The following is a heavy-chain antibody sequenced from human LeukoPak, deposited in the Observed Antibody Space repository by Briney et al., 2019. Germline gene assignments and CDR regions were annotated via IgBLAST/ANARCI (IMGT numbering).Heavy chain of an antibody. D-gene: IGHD2-8*01. CDR1: GFTFSSYG. CDR3: AKDRCSNGIGCLYYYMDV. CDR2: ISYDGSNK. V-gene: IGHV3-30*18. J-gene: IGHJ6*03. Sequence: PGGSLRLSCAASGFTFSSYGMHWVRQAPGKGLEWVAVISYDGSNKYYADSVKGRFTISRDNSKNTLYLQMNSVRAEDTAVYYCAKDRCSNGIGCLYYYMDVWGKGTTVTISS.